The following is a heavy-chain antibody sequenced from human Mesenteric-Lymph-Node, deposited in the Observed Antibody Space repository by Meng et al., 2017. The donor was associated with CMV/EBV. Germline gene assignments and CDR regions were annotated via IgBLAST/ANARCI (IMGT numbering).Heavy chain of an antibody. CDR3: AKSVTIFTLDY. V-gene: IGHV3-23*01. Sequence: GESLKISCVGSGFIFSTYVMSWVRQAPGKGLEWISVISGNGDTTFYAASVKGRFSISRDNSKNTVYLQMNSLRAEDTAVYYCAKSVTIFTLDYWGQGTLVTVSS. J-gene: IGHJ4*02. D-gene: IGHD3-3*01. CDR1: GFIFSTYV. CDR2: ISGNGDTT.